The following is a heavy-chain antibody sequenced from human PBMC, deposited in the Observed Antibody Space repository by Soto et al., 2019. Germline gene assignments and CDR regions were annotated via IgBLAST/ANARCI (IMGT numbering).Heavy chain of an antibody. Sequence: SETLCLTCAVSGGSISSGGYSWSWIRQPPGKGLEWIGYIYHSGSTYYNPSLKSRVTISVDRSKNQFSLKLSSVTAADTAVYYCARANNWFDPWGQGTLVTVSS. J-gene: IGHJ5*02. CDR3: ARANNWFDP. CDR2: IYHSGST. CDR1: GGSISSGGYS. V-gene: IGHV4-30-2*01.